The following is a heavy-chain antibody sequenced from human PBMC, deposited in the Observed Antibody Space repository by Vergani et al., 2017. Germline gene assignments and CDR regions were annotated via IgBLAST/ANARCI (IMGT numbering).Heavy chain of an antibody. CDR1: GFTFDDYT. Sequence: EVQLVESGGVVVQPGGSLRLSCAASGFTFDDYTMHWVRQAPGKGLEWVSLISWDGGSTYYADSVKGRFTISRDNSKNSLYLQMNSLRTEDTALYYRAKDIGVTTYYGMDVWGQGTTVTVSS. D-gene: IGHD4-17*01. V-gene: IGHV3-43*01. CDR2: ISWDGGST. CDR3: AKDIGVTTYYGMDV. J-gene: IGHJ6*02.